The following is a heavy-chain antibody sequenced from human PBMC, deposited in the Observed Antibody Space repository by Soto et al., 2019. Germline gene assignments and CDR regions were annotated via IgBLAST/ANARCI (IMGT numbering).Heavy chain of an antibody. CDR2: MNPNSGNT. J-gene: IGHJ5*02. Sequence: QVQLVQSGAEVKKPGASVKVSCKASGYTFTSYDINWVRQATGQGLEWMGWMNPNSGNTAYAQKFQGSVTMTANTSIRPAYMGRSSLRSADTAVYDCAREPREGPDHWGQGTLVTVSS. D-gene: IGHD1-26*01. CDR1: GYTFTSYD. CDR3: AREPREGPDH. V-gene: IGHV1-8*01.